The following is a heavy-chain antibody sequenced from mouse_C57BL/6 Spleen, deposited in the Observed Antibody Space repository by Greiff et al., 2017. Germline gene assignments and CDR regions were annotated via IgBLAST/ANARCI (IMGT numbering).Heavy chain of an antibody. D-gene: IGHD2-4*01. J-gene: IGHJ2*01. CDR3: ARDDYKGYFDY. Sequence: VQLQQSGAELVRPGASVKLSCKASGYTFTDYYINWVKQRPGQGLEWIARIYPGSGNTYYNEKFKGKATLTAEKSSSTAYMQLSSLTSEDSAVYFCARDDYKGYFDYWGQGTTLTVSS. CDR1: GYTFTDYY. CDR2: IYPGSGNT. V-gene: IGHV1-76*01.